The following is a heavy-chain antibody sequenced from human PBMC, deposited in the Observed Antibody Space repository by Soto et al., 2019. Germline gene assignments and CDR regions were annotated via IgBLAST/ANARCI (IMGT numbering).Heavy chain of an antibody. V-gene: IGHV1-18*04. CDR3: ARGTHLDDSSVAESFQH. CDR2: FSAYNGNT. D-gene: IGHD3-22*01. Sequence: GASVKVSCKASVYTFTSYGIRWLRQPLGQGLEWMVWFSAYNGNTNNAQKLQGRVTMTTETSTSTAYMELRGMRSDDTAVYYCARGTHLDDSSVAESFQHWGQGTLVTVSS. J-gene: IGHJ1*01. CDR1: VYTFTSYG.